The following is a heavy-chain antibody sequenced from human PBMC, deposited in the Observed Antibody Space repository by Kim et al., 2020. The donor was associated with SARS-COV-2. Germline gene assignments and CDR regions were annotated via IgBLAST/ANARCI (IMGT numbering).Heavy chain of an antibody. CDR3: AKVFSASCYGSSVY. J-gene: IGHJ4*02. V-gene: IGHV3-23*01. Sequence: PVKVRYTISRDNSKTTLYLQMNSLRTEDTAIYYCAKVFSASCYGSSVYWGQGTLVTVSS. D-gene: IGHD2-2*01.